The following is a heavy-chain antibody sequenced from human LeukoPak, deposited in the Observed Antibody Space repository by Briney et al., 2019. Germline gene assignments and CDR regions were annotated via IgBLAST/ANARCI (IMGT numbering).Heavy chain of an antibody. CDR2: FNPNRGGT. V-gene: IGHV1-2*02. Sequence: WLGCFNPNRGGTKHAQMFQGGVTMTRDTSISKAYMELSRLRSEERAVYYCARHQHVMDVWGQGTTLTVSS. J-gene: IGHJ6*02. CDR3: ARHQHVMDV.